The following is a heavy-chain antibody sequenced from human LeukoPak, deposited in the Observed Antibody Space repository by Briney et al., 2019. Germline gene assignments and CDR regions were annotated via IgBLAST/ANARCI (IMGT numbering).Heavy chain of an antibody. J-gene: IGHJ4*02. CDR3: AALRFGVVITTSDVDF. V-gene: IGHV3-23*01. D-gene: IGHD3-3*01. CDR2: ISGSGGST. CDR1: GFSFRSYV. Sequence: GGSLRLSCAGSGFSFRSYVMNWVRQAPGKGLEWVSGISGSGGSTYYADSAKGRFTISRDNSKKTLYLQMNSLRAEDTAVYFCAALRFGVVITTSDVDFWGQGTLVTVSS.